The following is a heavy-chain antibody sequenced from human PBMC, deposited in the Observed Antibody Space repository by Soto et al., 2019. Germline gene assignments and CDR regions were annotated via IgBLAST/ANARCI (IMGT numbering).Heavy chain of an antibody. Sequence: GWSLRLSCAASGFTFSDYYMSLMRQAPGKGLEWVSYISSSSSYTNYADSVKGRFTISRDNAKNSLYLQMNSLRAEDTAVYYCARDRSPRITMVRGVPLVGCWGKGTLVTVSS. CDR3: ARDRSPRITMVRGVPLVGC. D-gene: IGHD3-10*01. CDR1: GFTFSDYY. CDR2: ISSSSSYT. V-gene: IGHV3-11*06. J-gene: IGHJ4*02.